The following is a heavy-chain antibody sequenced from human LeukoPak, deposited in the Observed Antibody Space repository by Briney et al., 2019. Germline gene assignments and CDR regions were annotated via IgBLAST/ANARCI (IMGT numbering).Heavy chain of an antibody. J-gene: IGHJ4*02. CDR1: GYTFTSYY. CDR3: ATQDSSGYYDY. V-gene: IGHV1-46*01. D-gene: IGHD3-22*01. CDR2: INPSGGST. Sequence: ASVKVSCKASGYTFTSYYMHWVRQAPGQGLEWMGIINPSGGSTGYAQKFQGRVTMTRDTSTSTVYMELSSLRSEDTAVYYCATQDSSGYYDYWGQGTLVTVSS.